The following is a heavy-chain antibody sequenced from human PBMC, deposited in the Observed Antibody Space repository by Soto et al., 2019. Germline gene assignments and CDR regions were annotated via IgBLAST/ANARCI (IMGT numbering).Heavy chain of an antibody. V-gene: IGHV3-30-3*01. CDR3: AREGGLGELLHTHTTPPLGPKFDY. CDR2: ISYDGSNK. CDR1: GFTFSSYA. J-gene: IGHJ4*02. Sequence: PGGSLRLSCAASGFTFSSYAMHWVRQAPGKGLEWVAVISYDGSNKYYADSVKGRFTISRDNSKNTLYLQMNSLRAEDTAVYYCAREGGLGELLHTHTTPPLGPKFDYWGQGTLVTVSS. D-gene: IGHD1-26*01.